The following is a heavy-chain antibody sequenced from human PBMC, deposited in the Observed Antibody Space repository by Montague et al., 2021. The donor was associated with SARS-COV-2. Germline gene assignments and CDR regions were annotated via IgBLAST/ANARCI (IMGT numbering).Heavy chain of an antibody. CDR2: IYTSGST. Sequence: SETLSLTCTVSGGSISSYYWSWIRQPAGKGLEWIGRIYTSGSTNYNPSLKSRVTMSVDTSKNQFSLKLSSVTAADTAVYYCASGSLRESSGYDFDYWGQGTLATVSS. V-gene: IGHV4-4*07. J-gene: IGHJ4*02. CDR3: ASGSLRESSGYDFDY. CDR1: GGSISSYY. D-gene: IGHD3-22*01.